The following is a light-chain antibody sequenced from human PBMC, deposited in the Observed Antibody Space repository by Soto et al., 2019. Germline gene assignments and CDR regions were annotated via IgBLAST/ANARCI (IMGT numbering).Light chain of an antibody. CDR2: SDG. CDR1: SSNVGSNT. V-gene: IGLV1-44*01. J-gene: IGLJ3*02. Sequence: QSVLTQPPSASGTPGQRVTISCSGSSSNVGSNTVSWYQQLPGTAPKVRIYSDGQRPSGVPDRFSGSRSGSSASLAISGLQSGDEGDYYCASWEDSLNGWVIGGGTKLTVL. CDR3: ASWEDSLNGWV.